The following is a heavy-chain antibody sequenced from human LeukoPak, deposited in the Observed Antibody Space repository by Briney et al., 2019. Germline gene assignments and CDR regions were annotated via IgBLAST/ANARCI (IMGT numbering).Heavy chain of an antibody. CDR1: GGSISSSSYY. CDR2: IYYSGST. CDR3: ARDQAGTDGRGRLDAFDI. D-gene: IGHD6-19*01. J-gene: IGHJ3*02. Sequence: SETLSLTCTVSGGSISSSSYYWGWIRQPPGKGLEWIGGIYYSGSTYYNPSLKSRVTISVDTSKNQFSLKLSSVTAADTAVYYCARDQAGTDGRGRLDAFDIWGQGTMVTVSS. V-gene: IGHV4-39*07.